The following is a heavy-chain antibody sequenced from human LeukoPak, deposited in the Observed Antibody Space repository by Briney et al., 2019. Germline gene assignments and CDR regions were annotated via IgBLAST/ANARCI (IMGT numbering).Heavy chain of an antibody. CDR2: ISGSGGST. D-gene: IGHD3-10*01. CDR3: AKGGITMVRGVIMTDAFDI. Sequence: PGGSLRLSCAASGFTFSSYAMSWVRQAPGKGLEWVSAISGSGGSTYYAGSVKGRFTISRDNSKNTLYLQMNSLRAEDTAVYYCAKGGITMVRGVIMTDAFDIWGQGTMVTVSS. J-gene: IGHJ3*02. V-gene: IGHV3-23*01. CDR1: GFTFSSYA.